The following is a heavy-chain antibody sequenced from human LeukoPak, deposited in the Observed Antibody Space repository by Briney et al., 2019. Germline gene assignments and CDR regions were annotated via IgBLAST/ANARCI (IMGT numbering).Heavy chain of an antibody. CDR1: GGSFSGYY. CDR3: AGGDYGDPPYYYYYYMDV. J-gene: IGHJ6*03. D-gene: IGHD4-17*01. V-gene: IGHV4-34*01. Sequence: SETLSLTCAVYGGSFSGYYWSWIRQPPGKGLEWIGEINHSGSTNYNPSLKSRVTISVDTSKNQFSLKLSSVTAADTAVYYCAGGDYGDPPYYYYYYMDVWGKGTTVTISS. CDR2: INHSGST.